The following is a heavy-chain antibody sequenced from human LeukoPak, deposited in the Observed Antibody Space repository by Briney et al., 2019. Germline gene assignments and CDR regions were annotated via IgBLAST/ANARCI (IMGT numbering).Heavy chain of an antibody. D-gene: IGHD6-6*01. CDR2: IIPIFGTA. CDR1: GGTFSSYT. J-gene: IGHJ5*02. Sequence: GASVKVSCKASGGTFSSYTINWVRQAPGQGLEWMGGIIPIFGTANYAQKFQGRVTITTDESTSTAYMELSSLRSEDTAVYYCARDASIAARPRNNWFDPWGQGTLVTVSS. V-gene: IGHV1-69*05. CDR3: ARDASIAARPRNNWFDP.